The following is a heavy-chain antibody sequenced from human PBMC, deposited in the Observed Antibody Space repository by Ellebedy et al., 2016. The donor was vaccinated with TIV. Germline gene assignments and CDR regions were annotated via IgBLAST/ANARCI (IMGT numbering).Heavy chain of an antibody. CDR2: ISSSSSTI. Sequence: GESLKISXVASGFTFSSYGMHWARQAPGKGLEWVSYISSSSSTIYYADSVKGRFTISRDNAKNSLYLQMNSLRDEDTAVYYCARVPGSFSLNWFDPWGQGTLVTVSS. D-gene: IGHD3-10*01. V-gene: IGHV3-48*02. J-gene: IGHJ5*02. CDR1: GFTFSSYG. CDR3: ARVPGSFSLNWFDP.